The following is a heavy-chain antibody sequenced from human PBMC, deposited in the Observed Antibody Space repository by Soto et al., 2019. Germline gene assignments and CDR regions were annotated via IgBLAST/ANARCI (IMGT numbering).Heavy chain of an antibody. CDR1: GFTVSSKY. J-gene: IGHJ4*02. D-gene: IGHD6-19*01. Sequence: PGGSLRLSCAASGFTVSSKYMSWVRQAPGKGLEWVSIIYSGDATYYADSVKGRFTISRDNSKNTLYLQMNSLRAEDTAMYYCARVGAVAAADNWGQGTLVTVSS. V-gene: IGHV3-53*01. CDR2: IYSGDAT. CDR3: ARVGAVAAADN.